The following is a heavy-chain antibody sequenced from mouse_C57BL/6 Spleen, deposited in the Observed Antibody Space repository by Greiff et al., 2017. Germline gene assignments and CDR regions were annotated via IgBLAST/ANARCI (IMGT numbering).Heavy chain of an antibody. D-gene: IGHD3-2*02. J-gene: IGHJ3*01. CDR1: GFSLTSYG. CDR2: IWSDGST. V-gene: IGHV2-6-1*01. Sequence: QVQLKESGPGLVAPSQSLSITCTVSGFSLTSYGVHWVRQPPGKGLEWLVVIWSDGSTTYNSALKSRLSISKDNSKIQVFLKMNMRQTDDTAMYFCARQEVDSSGPAWCAYWGQGTLVTVSA. CDR3: ARQEVDSSGPAWCAY.